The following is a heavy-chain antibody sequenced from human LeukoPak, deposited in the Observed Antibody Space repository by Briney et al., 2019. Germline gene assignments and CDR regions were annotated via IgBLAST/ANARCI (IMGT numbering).Heavy chain of an antibody. V-gene: IGHV4-34*01. CDR3: ARGTCTGGSCSFDY. CDR1: GGSFSGYY. J-gene: IGHJ4*02. CDR2: INHSGST. Sequence: PSETLSLTCAVYGGSFSGYYWSWIRQPPGKGLEWIGEINHSGSTNYNPSLKSRVTISVDTSKNQFSLKLTSVTAADTALYYCARGTCTGGSCSFDYWGQGTLVTVSS. D-gene: IGHD2-15*01.